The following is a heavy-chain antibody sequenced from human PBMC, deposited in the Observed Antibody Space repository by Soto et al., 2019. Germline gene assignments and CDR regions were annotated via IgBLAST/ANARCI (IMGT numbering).Heavy chain of an antibody. CDR3: ARHKGSYSSGYYYFDY. Sequence: QVQLVQSGAEVKQPGSSVKVSCKTSGGTFSTYAIYWVRQAPGQGLEWMGAIIPLFGTADYAQKFQGRVTITADESTSTAYMELSSLRSQDTAVYYCARHKGSYSSGYYYFDYWGQGTPVTVSS. D-gene: IGHD6-19*01. J-gene: IGHJ4*02. V-gene: IGHV1-69*01. CDR2: IIPLFGTA. CDR1: GGTFSTYA.